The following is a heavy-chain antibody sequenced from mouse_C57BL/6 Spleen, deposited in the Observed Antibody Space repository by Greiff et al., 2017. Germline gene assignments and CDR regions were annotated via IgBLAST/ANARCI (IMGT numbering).Heavy chain of an antibody. J-gene: IGHJ2*01. V-gene: IGHV1-15*01. CDR1: GYTFTDYE. D-gene: IGHD3-2*02. Sequence: QVQLQQSGAELVRPGASVTLSCKASGYTFTDYEMHWVKQTPVHGLEWIGAIDPETGGTAYNQKFKGKAILTADKSSRAAYMELRSLTSEGSAVYCCTRPGDRGFGCWGKGTTLTV. CDR2: IDPETGGT. CDR3: TRPGDRGFGC.